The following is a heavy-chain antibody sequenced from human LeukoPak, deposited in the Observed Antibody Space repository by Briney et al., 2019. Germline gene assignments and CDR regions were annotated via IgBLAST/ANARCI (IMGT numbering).Heavy chain of an antibody. V-gene: IGHV3-23*01. CDR3: ARYYYYYYGMDV. Sequence: QPGGSLRLSCAASGITFSSYAMSWVRQAPGKGLEGVSAISGSGGSTYYADSVKGRFTISRDTSKNTLYLQMNSLRADDTAVYYCARYYYYYYGMDVWGQGTTVTVSS. CDR1: GITFSSYA. CDR2: ISGSGGST. J-gene: IGHJ6*02.